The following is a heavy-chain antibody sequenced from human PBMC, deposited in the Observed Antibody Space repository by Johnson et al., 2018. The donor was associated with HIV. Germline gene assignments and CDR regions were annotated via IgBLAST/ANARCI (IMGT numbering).Heavy chain of an antibody. Sequence: QMLLVESGGGVVQPGRSLRLSCAASGFTFSSYGMHWVRQAPGKGLEWVSVISSGGVTYYIDSVKGRFTISRDNSKNTLYLQMGSLRAEDMAVYFCASISLGAFDIWGQGTLVTVSS. V-gene: IGHV3-NL1*01. J-gene: IGHJ3*02. CDR1: GFTFSSYG. D-gene: IGHD2-21*01. CDR2: ISSGGVT. CDR3: ASISLGAFDI.